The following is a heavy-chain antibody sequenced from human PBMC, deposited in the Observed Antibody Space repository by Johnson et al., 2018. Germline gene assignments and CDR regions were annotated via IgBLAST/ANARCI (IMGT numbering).Heavy chain of an antibody. Sequence: QVQLVQSGGGVVQPGRSLRLSCAASGFTFSAYGMHWVRQAPGKGLEWVAVISYDGSNKYYADSVKGRFTISRDNSKNTLYRQMNSLRAEDTAVYYCAILSYYYGSGSYYKHPIRMDVWGKGTTVTVSS. CDR3: AILSYYYGSGSYYKHPIRMDV. D-gene: IGHD3-10*01. CDR2: ISYDGSNK. J-gene: IGHJ6*04. V-gene: IGHV3-30*03. CDR1: GFTFSAYG.